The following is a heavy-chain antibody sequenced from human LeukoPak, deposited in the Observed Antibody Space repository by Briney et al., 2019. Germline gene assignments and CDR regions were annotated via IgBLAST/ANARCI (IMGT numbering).Heavy chain of an antibody. Sequence: SETLSLTCNASRGSISSGGHYWSRIRQRPGKGLEWMGYTYFTGSTYYNPSLQSRLIISADTSMTPFSLRLRSVTAADTAVYYCARVSFTYGPLDSWGPGILVTVSS. CDR3: ARVSFTYGPLDS. CDR1: RGSISSGGHY. CDR2: TYFTGST. D-gene: IGHD4-17*01. J-gene: IGHJ4*02. V-gene: IGHV4-31*03.